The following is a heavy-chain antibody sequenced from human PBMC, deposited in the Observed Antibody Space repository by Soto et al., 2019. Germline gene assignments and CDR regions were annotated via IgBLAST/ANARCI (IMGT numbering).Heavy chain of an antibody. J-gene: IGHJ4*02. CDR2: ISAYNGNT. CDR1: GYTFASYA. Sequence: VQLVQSGAEVKKPGASVKVSCKASGYTFASYAISWMRQAPGQGLEWMGWISAYNGNTNYAQKLQGRVTMNTDTTTSTAYMQLRSLRSDYTAVYYCARDPPPPDYWGQGTLVTVSS. CDR3: ARDPPPPDY. V-gene: IGHV1-18*01.